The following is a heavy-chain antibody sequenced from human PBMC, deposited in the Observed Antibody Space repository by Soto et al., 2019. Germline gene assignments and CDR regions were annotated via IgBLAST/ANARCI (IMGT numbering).Heavy chain of an antibody. D-gene: IGHD2-21*01. V-gene: IGHV5-51*01. CDR1: GYRFTSYW. J-gene: IGHJ4*02. CDR2: IYPGDSDT. Sequence: RGESLKISCKASGYRFTSYWIAWVRQMPGKGLEWMGIIYPGDSDTRYSPSFQGQVTISADKSLNTAYLQWGSLKASDTAIYYCARLVTPVVIIEYWGQGALVTVSS. CDR3: ARLVTPVVIIEY.